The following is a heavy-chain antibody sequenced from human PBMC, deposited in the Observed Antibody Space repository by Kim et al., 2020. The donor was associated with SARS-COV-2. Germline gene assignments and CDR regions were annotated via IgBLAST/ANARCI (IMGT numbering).Heavy chain of an antibody. V-gene: IGHV1-2*02. CDR1: GYTFTGYY. Sequence: ASVKVSCKASGYTFTGYYMHWVRQAPGQGLEWMGWINPNSGGTNYAQKLQGRVTMTRDTSISTAYMELSRLRSDDTAVYYCARAPYSSYRVIALWGQGTLVTVSS. CDR3: ARAPYSSYRVIAL. D-gene: IGHD6-6*01. CDR2: INPNSGGT. J-gene: IGHJ4*02.